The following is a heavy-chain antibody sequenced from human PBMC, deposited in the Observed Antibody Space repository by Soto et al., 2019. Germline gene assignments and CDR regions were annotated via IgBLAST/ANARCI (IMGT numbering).Heavy chain of an antibody. Sequence: EVQLVDSGGDLVQPGGSLRLSCSASGFTFSSYWMHWVRQDPEKGLVWVSRINGDGISTSYADSVKGRFTISRDNAKDTLYLHMNSLGAEDTAVYYCARISQGTYCRGGNCYSDYWGQGTLVTVSS. CDR1: GFTFSSYW. CDR2: INGDGIST. J-gene: IGHJ4*02. V-gene: IGHV3-74*01. D-gene: IGHD2-15*01. CDR3: ARISQGTYCRGGNCYSDY.